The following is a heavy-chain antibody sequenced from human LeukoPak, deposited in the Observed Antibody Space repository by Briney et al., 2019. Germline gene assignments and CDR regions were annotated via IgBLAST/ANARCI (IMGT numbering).Heavy chain of an antibody. D-gene: IGHD2-2*01. CDR1: GYPFTSYD. CDR2: INTNTGST. V-gene: IGHV1-8*02. J-gene: IGHJ5*02. CDR3: ARLVGCGSTNCYSPDNSFDH. Sequence: ASVKLSCNASGYPFTSYDINRGRQATGHGLEWMGWINTNTGSTDASKKFQGRVTMNANTSISRDYMELNNLRYEDTAVYYCARLVGCGSTNCYSPDNSFDHWGQGTLVTVSS.